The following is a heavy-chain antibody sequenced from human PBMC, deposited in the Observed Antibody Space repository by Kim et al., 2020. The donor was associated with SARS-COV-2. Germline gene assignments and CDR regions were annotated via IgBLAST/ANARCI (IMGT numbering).Heavy chain of an antibody. CDR3: ARVHWGSGWIDP. J-gene: IGHJ5*02. D-gene: IGHD3-16*01. V-gene: IGHV4-31*11. Sequence: SETLSLTCGVSGDSITSASHYWGWIRQHPGTGLEWVGYIYYTGSTFYNPSLRNRLTISLDTSQSQLSLRLTSVTAADTAKYYCARVHWGSGWIDPWGQGT. CDR1: GDSITSASHY. CDR2: IYYTGST.